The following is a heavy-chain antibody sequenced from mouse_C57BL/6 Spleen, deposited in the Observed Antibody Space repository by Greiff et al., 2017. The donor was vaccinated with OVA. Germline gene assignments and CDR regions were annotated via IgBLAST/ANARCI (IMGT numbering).Heavy chain of an antibody. V-gene: IGHV2-9-1*01. D-gene: IGHD1-1*01. CDR1: GFSLTSYA. Sequence: VQLQESGPGLVAPSQSLSITCTVSGFSLTSYAISWVRQPPGKGLEWLGVIWTGGGTNYNSALKSRLSISKDNSKSQVFLKMNSLQTDDTARYYCARNYGDYYGSSYLYAMDYWGQGTSVTVSS. CDR2: IWTGGGT. J-gene: IGHJ4*01. CDR3: ARNYGDYYGSSYLYAMDY.